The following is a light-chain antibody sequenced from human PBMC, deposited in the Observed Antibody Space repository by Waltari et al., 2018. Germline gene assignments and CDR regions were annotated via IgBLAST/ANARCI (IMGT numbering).Light chain of an antibody. J-gene: IGLJ3*02. Sequence: QSALTQPASVSGSPGQSISISCTGTSSDVGVYNYVSWYQQCPGKAPKLMIYEVTNRPSGVSNRFPGSKSGNTASLTISGLQAEDEADYYCSSYTSSSTWVFGGGTKLTVL. V-gene: IGLV2-14*01. CDR2: EVT. CDR1: SSDVGVYNY. CDR3: SSYTSSSTWV.